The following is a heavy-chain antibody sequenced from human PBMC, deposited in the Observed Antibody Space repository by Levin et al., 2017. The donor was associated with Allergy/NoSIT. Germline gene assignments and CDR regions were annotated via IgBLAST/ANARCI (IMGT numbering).Heavy chain of an antibody. J-gene: IGHJ6*02. Sequence: ASVKVSCKASGGTFSSYAISWVRQAPGQGLEWMGGIIPIFGTANYAQKFQGRATITADESTSTAYMELSSLRSEDTAVYYCARDSGGDDCSSTSCYLYYYYGMDGWGQGTTVTVSS. D-gene: IGHD2-2*01. CDR1: GGTFSSYA. CDR2: IIPIFGTA. V-gene: IGHV1-69*13. CDR3: ARDSGGDDCSSTSCYLYYYYGMDG.